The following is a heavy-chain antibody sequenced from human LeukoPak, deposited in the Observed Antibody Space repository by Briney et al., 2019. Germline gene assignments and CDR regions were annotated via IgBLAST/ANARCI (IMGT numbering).Heavy chain of an antibody. V-gene: IGHV3-9*01. CDR1: GFTFDDYA. J-gene: IGHJ3*02. CDR3: ARTYYGSGSYYDAFDI. Sequence: GRSLRLSCAASGFTFDDYAMHWVRQAPGKGLEWVSGISWNSGSIGYADSVKGRFTISRDNSKNTLYLQMNSLRAEDTAVYYRARTYYGSGSYYDAFDIWGQGTMVTVSS. D-gene: IGHD3-10*01. CDR2: ISWNSGSI.